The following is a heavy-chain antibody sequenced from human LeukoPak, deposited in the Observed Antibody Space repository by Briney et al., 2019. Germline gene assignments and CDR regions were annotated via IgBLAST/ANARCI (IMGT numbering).Heavy chain of an antibody. CDR2: INWNTNSI. CDR1: GFTFDDYA. J-gene: IGHJ3*02. Sequence: QPGGSLRLSCAASGFTFDDYAMHWVRQAPGKGLEWVSGINWNTNSIKYADSVKGRFTISRDNAKNSLYLQMNSLRAEDTAFYYCAKGSSGWSTDAFDIWGQGTMVTVSS. V-gene: IGHV3-9*01. D-gene: IGHD6-19*01. CDR3: AKGSSGWSTDAFDI.